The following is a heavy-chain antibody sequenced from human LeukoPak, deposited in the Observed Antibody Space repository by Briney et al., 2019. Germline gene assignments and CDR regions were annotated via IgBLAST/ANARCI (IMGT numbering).Heavy chain of an antibody. Sequence: GGSLRLSCAASGFTFSNYWMSWVRQAPGKGLEWVASIDQYGRAKSYVDSVRGRFTFSRDNTKNSLHLQMNSLRAEDTAVYYCARADSYGSILDYWGQGTRVIGSS. CDR2: IDQYGRAK. V-gene: IGHV3-7*04. CDR3: ARADSYGSILDY. CDR1: GFTFSNYW. D-gene: IGHD5-18*01. J-gene: IGHJ4*02.